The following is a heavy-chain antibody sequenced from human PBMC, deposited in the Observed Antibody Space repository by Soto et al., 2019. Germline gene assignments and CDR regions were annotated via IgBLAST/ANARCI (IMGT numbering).Heavy chain of an antibody. CDR1: GGSISSTNL. Sequence: PSETLALTCAVSGGSISSTNLWSWVRQPPGKGLEWIGEIYHSGSTNYNPSLKSRVTISVDKSMNQFSLKLSSVTAADTAVYYCASVRGGYYYAMDVWGQGTTVTVSS. CDR3: ASVRGGYYYAMDV. J-gene: IGHJ6*02. V-gene: IGHV4-4*02. D-gene: IGHD3-10*02. CDR2: IYHSGST.